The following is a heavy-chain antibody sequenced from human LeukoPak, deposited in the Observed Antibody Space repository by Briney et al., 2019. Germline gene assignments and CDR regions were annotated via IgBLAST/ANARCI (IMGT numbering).Heavy chain of an antibody. CDR3: ARVSLEHDNGWPFAY. V-gene: IGHV3-30-3*01. D-gene: IGHD6-19*01. Sequence: PGGSLRLSCGASGFTFSSYAMHWVRQAPGKGLEWVAVISYDGSNKYYADSVKGRFTISRDNSKSTLYLQMNSLRAEDTAVYYCARVSLEHDNGWPFAYWGQGTLVTVSA. CDR2: ISYDGSNK. J-gene: IGHJ4*02. CDR1: GFTFSSYA.